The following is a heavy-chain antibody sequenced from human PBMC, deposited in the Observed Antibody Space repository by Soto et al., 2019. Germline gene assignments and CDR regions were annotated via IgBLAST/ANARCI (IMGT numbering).Heavy chain of an antibody. CDR3: ARYQGSGSYPDHYYGMDV. Sequence: GESLKISCKGSGYSFTSYWISWVRQMRGKGLEWMGRIDPSDSYTNYSPSFQGHVTISADKSISTAYLQWSSLKASDTAMYYCARYQGSGSYPDHYYGMDVWGQGTTVTVSS. D-gene: IGHD3-10*01. CDR1: GYSFTSYW. V-gene: IGHV5-10-1*01. J-gene: IGHJ6*02. CDR2: IDPSDSYT.